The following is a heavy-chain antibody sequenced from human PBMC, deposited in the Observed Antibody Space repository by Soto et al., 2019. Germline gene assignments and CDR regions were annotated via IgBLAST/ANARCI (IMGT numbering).Heavy chain of an antibody. CDR3: ARAGYSSGWYYFDY. CDR1: GFTFSSYD. Sequence: PGGSLRLSCAASGFTFSSYDMHWVRQATGKGLEWVSAIGTAGDTYYPGSVKGRFTISRENAKNSLYLQMNSLRAGDTAVYYCARAGYSSGWYYFDYWGQGTLVTVSS. J-gene: IGHJ4*02. D-gene: IGHD6-19*01. CDR2: IGTAGDT. V-gene: IGHV3-13*01.